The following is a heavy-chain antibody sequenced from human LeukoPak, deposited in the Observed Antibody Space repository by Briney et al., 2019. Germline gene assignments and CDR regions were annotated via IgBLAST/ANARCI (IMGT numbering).Heavy chain of an antibody. D-gene: IGHD4-17*01. J-gene: IGHJ6*03. Sequence: GASVKVSCKASGYTFTSYDINWVRQATGQGLEWMGWMNPNSGNTGYAQKFQGRVTMTRNTSISTAYMELSSLRSEDTAVYYCARGEVHDCGDYVDYYYYMDVWGKGTTVTVSS. V-gene: IGHV1-8*01. CDR3: ARGEVHDCGDYVDYYYYMDV. CDR1: GYTFTSYD. CDR2: MNPNSGNT.